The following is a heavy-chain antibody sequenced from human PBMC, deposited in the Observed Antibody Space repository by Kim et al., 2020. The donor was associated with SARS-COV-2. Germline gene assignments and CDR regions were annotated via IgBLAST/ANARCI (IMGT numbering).Heavy chain of an antibody. J-gene: IGHJ4*02. CDR2: IYYSGST. CDR3: ARIVGATVDY. CDR1: GGSISSSSYY. Sequence: SETLSLTCTVSGGSISSSSYYWGWIRQPPGKGLEWIGSIYYSGSTYYNPSLKSRVTISVDTSKNQFSLKLSSVTAADTAVYYCARIVGATVDYWGQGTLVTVSS. D-gene: IGHD1-26*01. V-gene: IGHV4-39*01.